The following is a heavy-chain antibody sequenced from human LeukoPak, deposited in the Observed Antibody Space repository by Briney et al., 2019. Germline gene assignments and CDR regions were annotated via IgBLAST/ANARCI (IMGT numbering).Heavy chain of an antibody. V-gene: IGHV3-23*01. CDR2: ISASGDRT. CDR3: AKESPYYSDRDYYFDH. CDR1: GFTFSRNA. D-gene: IGHD3-22*01. Sequence: GGSLRLSCAASGFTFSRNAMSWVRQAPGKGLEWVSAISASGDRTYYADSVKGRFTIFRDNSRNTLYLQMKSLRAEDTAVYYCAKESPYYSDRDYYFDHWGQGTLVTVSS. J-gene: IGHJ4*02.